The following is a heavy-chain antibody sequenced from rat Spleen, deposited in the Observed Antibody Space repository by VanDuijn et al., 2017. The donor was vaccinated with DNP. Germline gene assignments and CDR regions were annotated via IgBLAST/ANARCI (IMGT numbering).Heavy chain of an antibody. CDR1: GVSLTSNT. D-gene: IGHD1-12*02. Sequence: QVQLKESGPGLVQPSQTLSLTCTVSGVSLTSNTVSWVRQPPGKGLEWIAPMSSGGSTYYNSPLKSRLRISGDSSRNQVFLKMNSLQTEDTAMYFCARSDYSDGSFYYGYFDYWGQGVMVTVSS. V-gene: IGHV2-6*01. CDR3: ARSDYSDGSFYYGYFDY. CDR2: MSSGGST. J-gene: IGHJ2*01.